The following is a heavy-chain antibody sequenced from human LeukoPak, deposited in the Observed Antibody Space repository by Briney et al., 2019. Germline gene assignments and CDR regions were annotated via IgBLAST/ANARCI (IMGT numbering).Heavy chain of an antibody. CDR2: ISYDGSNK. CDR3: ARASRDGYNSWAFDI. CDR1: GFTFSSYA. V-gene: IGHV3-30-3*01. D-gene: IGHD5-24*01. J-gene: IGHJ3*02. Sequence: GGSLRLSCAASGFTFSSYAMHWVRQAPGKGLEWVAVISYDGSNKYYADSVKGRFTISRDNSKNTLYLQMNSLRAEDTAVYYCARASRDGYNSWAFDIWGQGTMVTVSS.